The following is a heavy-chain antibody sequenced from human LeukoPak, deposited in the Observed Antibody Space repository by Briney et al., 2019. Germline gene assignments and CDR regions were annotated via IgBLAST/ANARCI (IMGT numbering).Heavy chain of an antibody. CDR2: IRQDGSEK. V-gene: IGHV3-7*01. D-gene: IGHD6-13*01. J-gene: IGHJ4*02. Sequence: GGSLRLSCAASGFTFSSYGMHWVRQAPGKGLEWVANIRQDGSEKNYVDSVKGRFTISRDNAENSLFLQMNSLRVEDTAVYYCAREWQGGIAAAGTRIEGDYWGQGTLVAVSS. CDR1: GFTFSSYG. CDR3: AREWQGGIAAAGTRIEGDY.